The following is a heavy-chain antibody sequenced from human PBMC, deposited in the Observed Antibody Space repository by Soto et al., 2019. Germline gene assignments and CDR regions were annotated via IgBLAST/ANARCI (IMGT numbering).Heavy chain of an antibody. V-gene: IGHV1-69*12. Sequence: QVQLVQSGAEVKKPGSSVKVSCKASGGTFSSYAISWVRQAPGQGLEWMGGINPIFGTANYAKKFQGRFTITADESTSTANMELSSLRSEDTAVYYCARESRYCSGGSCYFLPGIDYWGQGTLVTVSS. CDR1: GGTFSSYA. CDR2: INPIFGTA. J-gene: IGHJ4*02. CDR3: ARESRYCSGGSCYFLPGIDY. D-gene: IGHD2-15*01.